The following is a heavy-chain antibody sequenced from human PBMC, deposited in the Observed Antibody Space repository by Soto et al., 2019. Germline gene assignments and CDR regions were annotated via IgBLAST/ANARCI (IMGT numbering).Heavy chain of an antibody. Sequence: SETLSLTCTVSGGSISSYYWSWIRQPPGKGLEWIGYIYYSGSTNYNPSLKSRVTISVDTSKNQFSLKLSSVTAADTAVYYCARERLVCSSTSCFYPPYYYYGMDVWGQGTTVTVSS. CDR3: ARERLVCSSTSCFYPPYYYYGMDV. CDR1: GGSISSYY. V-gene: IGHV4-59*12. D-gene: IGHD2-2*01. CDR2: IYYSGST. J-gene: IGHJ6*02.